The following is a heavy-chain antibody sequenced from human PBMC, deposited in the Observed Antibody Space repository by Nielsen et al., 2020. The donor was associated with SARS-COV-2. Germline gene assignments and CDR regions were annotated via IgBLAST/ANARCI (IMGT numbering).Heavy chain of an antibody. CDR1: GFTFSSYG. J-gene: IGHJ6*02. D-gene: IGHD3-9*01. V-gene: IGHV3-21*05. Sequence: GESLKISCAASGFTFSSYGMHWVRQAPGKGLEWVSYISSSSSYTNYADSVKGRFTISRDNAKNSLYLQMNSLRAEDTAVYYCARDGGYFDWFRYYYYGMDVWGQGTTVTVSS. CDR2: ISSSSSYT. CDR3: ARDGGYFDWFRYYYYGMDV.